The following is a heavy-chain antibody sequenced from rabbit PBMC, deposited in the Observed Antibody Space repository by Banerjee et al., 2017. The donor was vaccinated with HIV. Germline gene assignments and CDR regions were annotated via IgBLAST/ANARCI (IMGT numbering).Heavy chain of an antibody. V-gene: IGHV1S43*01. D-gene: IGHD7-1*01. CDR2: IDPVFGST. Sequence: QEQLVESGGGLVTLGGSLKLTCKASGIDFSSSFWISWVRQAPGKGLEWIGYIDPVFGSTYSASWVNGRFTISSHNAQNTLYLQLNSLTAADTATYFCARDRDGTGESSFDLWGQGTLVTVS. CDR1: GIDFSSSFW. CDR3: ARDRDGTGESSFDL. J-gene: IGHJ4*01.